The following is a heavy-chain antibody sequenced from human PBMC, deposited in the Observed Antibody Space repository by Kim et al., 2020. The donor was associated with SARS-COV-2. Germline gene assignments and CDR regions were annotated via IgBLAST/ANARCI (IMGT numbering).Heavy chain of an antibody. CDR2: IKEDGSEK. J-gene: IGHJ3*01. Sequence: GGSLRLSCAVSGFTCSSYWMTWVRQAPGKGLEGVANIKEDGSEKYYVDSVKGRFTISRDNAKNSLYLQMNSLRAEDTAVDYCARLRFWGQGTMVTVSS. CDR1: GFTCSSYW. V-gene: IGHV3-7*01. CDR3: ARLRF.